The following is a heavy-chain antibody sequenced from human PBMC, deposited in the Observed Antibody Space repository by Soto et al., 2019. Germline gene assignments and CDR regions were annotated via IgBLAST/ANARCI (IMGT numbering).Heavy chain of an antibody. D-gene: IGHD5-18*01. CDR3: ARDSGYSYGPLDY. J-gene: IGHJ4*02. CDR2: ISSSSSTI. Sequence: GGSLRLSCAASGFTFSSYSMNWVRQAPGKGLEWVSYISSSSSTIYYAETVKGRFTNNRDNAKNSLYLQMNSLRAVDTVVYYCARDSGYSYGPLDYWGQGTLVTVS. CDR1: GFTFSSYS. V-gene: IGHV3-48*01.